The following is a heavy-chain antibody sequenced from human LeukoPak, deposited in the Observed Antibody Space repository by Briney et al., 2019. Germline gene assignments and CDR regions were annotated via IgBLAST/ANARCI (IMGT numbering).Heavy chain of an antibody. CDR2: IQYDGSNK. D-gene: IGHD6-13*01. CDR3: ASEAAAGTENAFDI. Sequence: QTGGSLRLSCAASGFTFSSYGMHWVRQAPGKGLEWVAFIQYDGSNKYYADSVKGRFTISRDNSKNTLFLQMNSLRSDDTAVYYCASEAAAGTENAFDIWGQGTMVTVSS. V-gene: IGHV3-30*19. CDR1: GFTFSSYG. J-gene: IGHJ3*02.